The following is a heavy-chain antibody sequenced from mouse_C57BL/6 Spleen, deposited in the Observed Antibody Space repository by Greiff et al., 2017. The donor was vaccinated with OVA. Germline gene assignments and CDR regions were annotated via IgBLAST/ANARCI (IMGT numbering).Heavy chain of an antibody. CDR1: GYSITSGYD. Sequence: EVQRVESGPGMVKPSQSLSLTCTVTGYSITSGYDWHWIRHFPGNTLEWMGYISYSGSTNYNPSLKSRISITHDTSKNHFFLKLNSVTTEDTATYYCASGGYQAWFAYWGQGTLVTVSA. J-gene: IGHJ3*01. D-gene: IGHD3-1*01. CDR2: ISYSGST. V-gene: IGHV3-1*01. CDR3: ASGGYQAWFAY.